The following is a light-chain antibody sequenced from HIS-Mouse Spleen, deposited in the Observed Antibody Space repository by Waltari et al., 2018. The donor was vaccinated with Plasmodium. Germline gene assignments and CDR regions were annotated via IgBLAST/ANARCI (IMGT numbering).Light chain of an antibody. CDR2: DSS. J-gene: IGKJ3*01. CDR1: QSVSSD. Sequence: EIVLTQSPATLSLSPGERATLSCRASQSVSSDLAWYQQKPGQAPRLLIYDSSNRATGIPARFSGSASGTDFTFTISSLEPEDYAVYYCQQRSNWPLTFGPGTKVDIK. V-gene: IGKV3-11*01. CDR3: QQRSNWPLT.